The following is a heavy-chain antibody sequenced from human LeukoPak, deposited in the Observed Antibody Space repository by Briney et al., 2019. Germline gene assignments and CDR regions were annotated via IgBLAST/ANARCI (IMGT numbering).Heavy chain of an antibody. V-gene: IGHV1-18*01. CDR2: ISAYNGNT. CDR3: ASGYYDILTGYDWFDY. D-gene: IGHD3-9*01. Sequence: ASVKVSCKASGYTLTSYCISWVRQAPGQGLEWMGWISAYNGNTNYAKKLQGRVTMTADTSTSTAYMELRSLSSDDTAVYYCASGYYDILTGYDWFDYWGQGTLVTVSS. CDR1: GYTLTSYC. J-gene: IGHJ4*02.